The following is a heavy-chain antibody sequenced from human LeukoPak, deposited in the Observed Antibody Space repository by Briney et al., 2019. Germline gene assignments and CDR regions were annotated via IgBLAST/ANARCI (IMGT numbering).Heavy chain of an antibody. CDR3: ARGGSGWVHF. D-gene: IGHD6-25*01. CDR1: GFTFSDYY. Sequence: GGSLRLSCAASGFTFSDYYMSWIRQAPGKGLEWISYMSHSGTTVHYTDSVKGRFTISRDNAKNSLFLQMDSLRTEDTAVYYCARGGSGWVHFWGQGTLVTVSS. CDR2: MSHSGTTV. V-gene: IGHV3-11*04. J-gene: IGHJ4*02.